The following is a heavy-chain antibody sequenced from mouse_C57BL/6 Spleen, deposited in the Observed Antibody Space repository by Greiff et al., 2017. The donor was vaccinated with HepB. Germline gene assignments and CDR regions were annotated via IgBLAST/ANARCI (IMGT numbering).Heavy chain of an antibody. J-gene: IGHJ3*01. CDR1: GYSITSGYY. CDR2: ISYDGSN. D-gene: IGHD2-5*01. CDR3: AYYSNYGFAY. V-gene: IGHV3-6*01. Sequence: DVKLQESGPGLVKPSQSLSLTCSVTGYSITSGYYWNWIRQFPGNKLEWMGYISYDGSNNYNPSLKNRISITRDTSKNQFFLKLNSVTTEDTATYYCAYYSNYGFAYWGQGTLVTVSA.